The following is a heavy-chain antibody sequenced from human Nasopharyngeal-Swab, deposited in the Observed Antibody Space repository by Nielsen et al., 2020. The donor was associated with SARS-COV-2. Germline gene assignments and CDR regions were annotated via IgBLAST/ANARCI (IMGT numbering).Heavy chain of an antibody. CDR2: ISYDGSNK. D-gene: IGHD3-9*01. Sequence: WIRQPPGTGLAGVAVISYDGSNKYYADSVKGRFTISRDNSKNTLYLQMNSLRAEDTAVYYCASVRLTGYYSAYYSGMDDWGQGTTVTVSS. CDR3: ASVRLTGYYSAYYSGMDD. J-gene: IGHJ6*02. V-gene: IGHV3-30*03.